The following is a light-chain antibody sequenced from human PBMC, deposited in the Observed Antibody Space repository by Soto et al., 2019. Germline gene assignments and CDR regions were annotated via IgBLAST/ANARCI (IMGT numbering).Light chain of an antibody. CDR3: MQALQTPT. Sequence: DIVMTQSPLSLPVTPGEAASISCRSSQSLLYSNGYNYLDWYLQKPGQSPQLLIYLGSNRASGVPDRFSGSGSGTDFTLKISRVEAEDVGVYYCMQALQTPTFGQGTKVEIK. CDR1: QSLLYSNGYNY. V-gene: IGKV2-28*01. CDR2: LGS. J-gene: IGKJ1*01.